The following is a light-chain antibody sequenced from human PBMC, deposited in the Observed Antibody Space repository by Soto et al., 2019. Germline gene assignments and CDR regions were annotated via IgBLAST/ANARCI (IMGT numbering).Light chain of an antibody. CDR1: QTISSW. CDR2: KAS. J-gene: IGKJ1*01. V-gene: IGKV1-5*03. CDR3: QHYNSSSES. Sequence: DIQMTQSPSTLSGTVGDRVTITCRASQTISSWLAWYQQKPGKAPKLLIYKASTLKSVVPSRFSVSASWTEFTLTISSLQPDDFATYYCQHYNSSSESFGQGTKLDI.